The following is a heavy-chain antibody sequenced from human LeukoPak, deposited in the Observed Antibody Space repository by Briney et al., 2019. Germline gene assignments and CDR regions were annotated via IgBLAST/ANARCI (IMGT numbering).Heavy chain of an antibody. V-gene: IGHV3-13*04. CDR2: IGRAGDT. CDR3: ARDSSGWGLDV. J-gene: IGHJ6*02. D-gene: IGHD6-19*01. CDR1: GFTFSTYD. Sequence: PGGSLRLSCAASGFTFSTYDMHWVRQATGKGLEWVSYIGRAGDTYYSGSVEGRFTISGEDAKNSLYLQMNSLRAGDTAVYYCARDSSGWGLDVWGQGTTVTVSS.